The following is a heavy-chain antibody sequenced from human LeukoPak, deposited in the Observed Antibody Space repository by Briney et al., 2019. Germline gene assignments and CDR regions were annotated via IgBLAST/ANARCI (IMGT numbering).Heavy chain of an antibody. J-gene: IGHJ6*03. Sequence: PGGSLRLSCAASGFTFSSYAMHWVRQAPGKGLEWVAVISYDGSNKYYADSVKGRFTISRDNSKDTLYLQMNSLRAEDTAVYYCARVEWEPSVPGYYYYMDVWGEGTTVTVSS. D-gene: IGHD1-26*01. CDR2: ISYDGSNK. V-gene: IGHV3-30*04. CDR3: ARVEWEPSVPGYYYYMDV. CDR1: GFTFSSYA.